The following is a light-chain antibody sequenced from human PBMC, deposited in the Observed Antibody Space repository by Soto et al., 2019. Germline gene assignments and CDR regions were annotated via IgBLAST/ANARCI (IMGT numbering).Light chain of an antibody. CDR1: NSNIGDNT. CDR2: NNN. J-gene: IGLJ1*01. V-gene: IGLV1-44*01. CDR3: AAWDGSLDGYV. Sequence: QSVLTQPPSASGTPGQRVTISCSGSNSNIGDNTVSWYQQVPGTAPRLLIYNNNLRPSGVPDRFSGSKSGTSASLAISGLQSXXXADYYCAAWDGSLDGYVFGTGTKVTVL.